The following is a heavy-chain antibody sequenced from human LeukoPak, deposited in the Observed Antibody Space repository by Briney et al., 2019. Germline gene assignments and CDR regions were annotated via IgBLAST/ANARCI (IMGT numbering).Heavy chain of an antibody. CDR1: GFTFSSYG. D-gene: IGHD6-13*01. CDR3: AKERELYSSGWSSSDY. CDR2: IWYDGSNK. V-gene: IGHV3-33*06. J-gene: IGHJ4*02. Sequence: PGRSLRLSCAASGFTFSSYGMHWVRQAPGKGLEWVAVIWYDGSNKFYADSVKGRFTISRDNSKHTLYLQVNSLRAEDTALYYCAKERELYSSGWSSSDYWGQGTLVTVSS.